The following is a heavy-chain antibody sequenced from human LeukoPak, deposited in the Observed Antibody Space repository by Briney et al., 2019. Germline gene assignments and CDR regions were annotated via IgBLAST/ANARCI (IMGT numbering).Heavy chain of an antibody. Sequence: GGSLRLSCAASGFTFNTYGMHWVRQAPGKGLEWVAFIRYDGNYQYYPDSVKGRFTISRDNSKNTLYLQMNSLSAEDTAVYYCAKGPHGSFLYYFDYWGQGTLVTLSS. V-gene: IGHV3-30*02. CDR1: GFTFNTYG. D-gene: IGHD3-10*01. CDR3: AKGPHGSFLYYFDY. J-gene: IGHJ4*02. CDR2: IRYDGNYQ.